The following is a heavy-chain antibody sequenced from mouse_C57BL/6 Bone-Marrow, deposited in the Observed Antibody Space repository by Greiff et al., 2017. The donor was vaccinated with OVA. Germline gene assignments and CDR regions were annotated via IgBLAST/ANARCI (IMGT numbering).Heavy chain of an antibody. V-gene: IGHV1-64*01. Sequence: QVQLQQPGAELVKPGASVKLSCKASGYTFTSYWMHWVKQRPGQGLEWIGMIHPNSGSTKSNEKFKSKATLTVDKSSSTAYMQLSSLTSEDSAVYYCARLKGWLRGFAYWGQGTLVTVSA. CDR3: ARLKGWLRGFAY. J-gene: IGHJ3*01. D-gene: IGHD2-2*01. CDR2: IHPNSGST. CDR1: GYTFTSYW.